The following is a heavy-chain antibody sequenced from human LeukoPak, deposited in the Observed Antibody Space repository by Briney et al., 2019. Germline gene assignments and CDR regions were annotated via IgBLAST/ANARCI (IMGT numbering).Heavy chain of an antibody. V-gene: IGHV3-53*01. Sequence: GGPLRLSCAASGFPVSSNYMSWVRQAPGKRLERVSVIYSGGTTYYADSVKGRLAISRDTSKNTLYLQMGSRTADDTAGYYCARDITSSYGGYLDYWGQGALVTVSS. CDR3: ARDITSSYGGYLDY. CDR2: IYSGGTT. D-gene: IGHD2-2*01. CDR1: GFPVSSNY. J-gene: IGHJ4*02.